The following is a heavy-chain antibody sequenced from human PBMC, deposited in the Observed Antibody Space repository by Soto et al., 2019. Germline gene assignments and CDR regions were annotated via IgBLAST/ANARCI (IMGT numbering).Heavy chain of an antibody. CDR2: YDGSNK. CDR1: AFTFSSYP. Sequence: QVQLVESGGGVVQPGRSLRLSCAASAFTFSSYPMHWVRQAPGKGLEWVAVYDGSNKYYADSVKGRFTISRDNSKNTLYLQMNSLRAEDTAVYYGARGPGGYYGMDVWAQGTTVTVSS. V-gene: IGHV3-30-3*01. J-gene: IGHJ6*02. CDR3: ARGPGGYYGMDV. D-gene: IGHD3-10*01.